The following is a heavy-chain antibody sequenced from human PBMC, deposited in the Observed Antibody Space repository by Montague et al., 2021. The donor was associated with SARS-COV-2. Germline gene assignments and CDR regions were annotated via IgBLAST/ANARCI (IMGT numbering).Heavy chain of an antibody. D-gene: IGHD2-2*01. V-gene: IGHV4-34*01. CDR1: GGSLSGYY. J-gene: IGHJ6*02. CDR2: VNHSGST. Sequence: SETLSLTCAVYGGSLSGYYWSWIRQPPGKGLEWIGEVNHSGSTNXXPSLKGRVTISVDTSKSQFSLNMSSVTAADTAVYYCARVRAVPAAMRIFTLGRSYYGMDVWGQGTTVTVSS. CDR3: ARVRAVPAAMRIFTLGRSYYGMDV.